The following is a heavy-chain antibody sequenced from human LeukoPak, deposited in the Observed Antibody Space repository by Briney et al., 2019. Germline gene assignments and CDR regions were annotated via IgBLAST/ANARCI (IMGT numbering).Heavy chain of an antibody. CDR3: AKDLGKVIAAAGTSGFDT. CDR2: INWDGGST. Sequence: GGSLRLSCAASGFSFDDYTMHWVRQRQGKGLEWVSLINWDGGSTFYADSVRGRFSISRDTSKHSLYLEMHSLRTDDSALYYCAKDLGKVIAAAGTSGFDTWGRGTLVTVSS. V-gene: IGHV3-43*01. CDR1: GFSFDDYT. J-gene: IGHJ4*01. D-gene: IGHD6-13*01.